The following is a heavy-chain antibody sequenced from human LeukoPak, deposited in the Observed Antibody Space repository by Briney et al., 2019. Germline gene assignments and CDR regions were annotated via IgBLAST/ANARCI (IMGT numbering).Heavy chain of an antibody. CDR1: GFTFSSYA. CDR3: AKDQDSNYVRFDY. V-gene: IGHV3-23*01. Sequence: GGSLRLSCAASGFTFSSYAMSWVRQAPGKGLEWVSAISGSGGSTYYADSVKGRFTISRDNSKNTLFLQMNGLRAEDTAVYYCAKDQDSNYVRFDYWGQGTLVTVSS. CDR2: ISGSGGST. D-gene: IGHD4-11*01. J-gene: IGHJ4*02.